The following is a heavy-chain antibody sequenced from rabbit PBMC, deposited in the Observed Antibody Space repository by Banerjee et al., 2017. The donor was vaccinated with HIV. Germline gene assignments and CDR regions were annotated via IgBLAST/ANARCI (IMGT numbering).Heavy chain of an antibody. D-gene: IGHD2-1*01. V-gene: IGHV1S40*01. J-gene: IGHJ4*01. CDR2: IYAGNSGST. CDR3: ARDRYDDGRDYVFGL. CDR1: GIDFSSYYY. Sequence: QSLEESGGGLVKPGGTLTLTCKASGIDFSSYYYMCWVRQAPGKGLEWIACIYAGNSGSTFYASWAKGRFTISETSSTTVTLQMTSLTVADTATYFCARDRYDDGRDYVFGLWGPGTLVTVS.